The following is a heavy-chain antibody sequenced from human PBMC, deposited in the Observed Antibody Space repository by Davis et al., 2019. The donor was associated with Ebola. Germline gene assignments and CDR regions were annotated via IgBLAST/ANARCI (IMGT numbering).Heavy chain of an antibody. CDR1: GFTVSSNY. Sequence: GESLKISCAASGFTVSSNYMSWVRQAPGKGLEWLSYISSSGSSMNYADSVKGRFTISRDNAKNSLYLQMNSLRAEDTAVYYCARDHCSSTSCRPYYYYGMDVWGKGTTVTVSS. CDR3: ARDHCSSTSCRPYYYYGMDV. V-gene: IGHV3-11*04. CDR2: ISSSGSSM. J-gene: IGHJ6*04. D-gene: IGHD2-2*01.